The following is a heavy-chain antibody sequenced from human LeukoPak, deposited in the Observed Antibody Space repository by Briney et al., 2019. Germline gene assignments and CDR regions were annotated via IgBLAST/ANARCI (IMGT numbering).Heavy chain of an antibody. CDR1: GYTLTELS. CDR3: ARDLSSGELSFDY. V-gene: IGHV1-24*01. CDR2: FDPEDGET. D-gene: IGHD3-16*02. Sequence: ASVTVSCKVSGYTLTELSMHWVRQAPGKGLEWMGGFDPEDGETIYAQKFQGRVTMTRDMSTSTVYMELSRLRSDDTAMYYCARDLSSGELSFDYWGQGALVTVSS. J-gene: IGHJ4*02.